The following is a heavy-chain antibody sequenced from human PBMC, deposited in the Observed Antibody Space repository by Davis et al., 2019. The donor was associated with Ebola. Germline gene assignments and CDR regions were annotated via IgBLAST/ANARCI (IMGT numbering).Heavy chain of an antibody. J-gene: IGHJ6*03. Sequence: ASVKVSCKASGYTFTGYYMHWVRQAPGQGLEWMGWINPNSGGTNYAQKFQGWVTMTRDTSISTAYMELSRLRSDDTAVYYCARGAHYYYYMDVWGKGTTVTVSS. V-gene: IGHV1-2*04. CDR3: ARGAHYYYYMDV. CDR1: GYTFTGYY. CDR2: INPNSGGT.